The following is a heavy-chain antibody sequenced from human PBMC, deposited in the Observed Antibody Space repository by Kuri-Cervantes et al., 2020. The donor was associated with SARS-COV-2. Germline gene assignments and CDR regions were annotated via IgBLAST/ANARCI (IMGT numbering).Heavy chain of an antibody. CDR2: IRSKAYGGTT. V-gene: IGHV3-49*04. CDR3: TRSPQVTATTYYDYGMDV. Sequence: GGSLRLSCAASGFTFSSYAMSWVRQAPGKGLEWVGFIRSKAYGGTTEYAASVKGRFTISRDDSKSIAYLQMNSLKTEDTAVYYCTRSPQVTATTYYDYGMDVWGQGTTVTVSS. D-gene: IGHD2-21*02. CDR1: GFTFSSYA. J-gene: IGHJ6*02.